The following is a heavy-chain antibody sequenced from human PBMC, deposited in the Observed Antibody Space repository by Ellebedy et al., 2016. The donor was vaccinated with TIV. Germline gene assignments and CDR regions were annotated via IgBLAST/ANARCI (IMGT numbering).Heavy chain of an antibody. V-gene: IGHV5-51*01. Sequence: PGGSLRLSCKGSGYRFSDYWIGWVRQLPGKGLEWMGKIFPRDSETIYSPSFQGQVTISADQSVTTAHLQWNSLRASDTAMYFCARLYGIDAFEIWGQGTMVTVSS. J-gene: IGHJ3*02. CDR1: GYRFSDYW. D-gene: IGHD2-8*01. CDR3: ARLYGIDAFEI. CDR2: IFPRDSET.